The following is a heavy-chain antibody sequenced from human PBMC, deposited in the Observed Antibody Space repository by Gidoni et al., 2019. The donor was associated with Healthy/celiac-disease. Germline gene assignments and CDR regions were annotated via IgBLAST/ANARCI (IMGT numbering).Heavy chain of an antibody. CDR3: ARRQYYYDSSGYYSYYYYYGMDV. D-gene: IGHD3-22*01. V-gene: IGHV5-10-1*01. Sequence: EVQLVQSGAQVKKRGASLRISCKGSGYSFTRYCISWVRQMPGKGLEWMGRIDPSDSYTNYSPSFQGHVTISADKSISTAYLQWSSLKASDTAMYYCARRQYYYDSSGYYSYYYYYGMDVWGQWTTVTVSS. CDR1: GYSFTRYC. J-gene: IGHJ6*02. CDR2: IDPSDSYT.